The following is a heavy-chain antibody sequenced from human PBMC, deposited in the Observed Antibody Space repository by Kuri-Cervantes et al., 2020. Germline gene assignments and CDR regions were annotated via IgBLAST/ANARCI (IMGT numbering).Heavy chain of an antibody. CDR3: ARDKDTDAFDI. J-gene: IGHJ3*02. CDR2: FDPEDGET. Sequence: ASVKVSCKVSGYTLTELSMHWVRQAPGKGLEWMGGFDPEDGETIYAQKFQGRVTITADESTSTAYMELSSLRSEDTAVYYCARDKDTDAFDIWGQGTMVTDSS. D-gene: IGHD2-15*01. V-gene: IGHV1-24*01. CDR1: GYTLTELS.